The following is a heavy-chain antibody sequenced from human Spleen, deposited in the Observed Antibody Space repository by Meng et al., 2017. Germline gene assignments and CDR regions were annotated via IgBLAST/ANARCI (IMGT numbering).Heavy chain of an antibody. J-gene: IGHJ4*02. CDR2: IKSNTDGGTT. D-gene: IGHD1-7*01. Sequence: GESLKISCAASGFTFSNAWMSWVRQAPGKGLEWVGRIKSNTDGGTTEYAAPVQGRFVISRDDSKNTLYLHMSSLKTEDTAVYYCTTGITATTYGWGQGTLVTVSS. V-gene: IGHV3-15*01. CDR3: TTGITATTYG. CDR1: GFTFSNAW.